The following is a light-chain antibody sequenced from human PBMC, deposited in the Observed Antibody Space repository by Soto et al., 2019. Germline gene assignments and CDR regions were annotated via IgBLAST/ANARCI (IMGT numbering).Light chain of an antibody. CDR1: QTLTSNY. CDR2: GAA. Sequence: EIVWTQSPATLSLSPGERATLSCRASQTLTSNYLAWYQQKPGQAPRLLIHGAASRATGIPDRFSGSGSGKDFTLTISRLEPEDFAVYYCQQYSDSVLTFGGGTKVEIK. J-gene: IGKJ4*01. CDR3: QQYSDSVLT. V-gene: IGKV3-20*01.